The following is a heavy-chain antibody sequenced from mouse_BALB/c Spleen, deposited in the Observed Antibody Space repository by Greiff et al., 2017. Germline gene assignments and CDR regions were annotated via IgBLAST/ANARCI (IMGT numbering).Heavy chain of an antibody. J-gene: IGHJ4*01. D-gene: IGHD3-2*01. CDR3: TRGDSSGSYAMDY. CDR2: IYPSDSYT. CDR1: GYTFTSYW. V-gene: IGHV1-69*02. Sequence: QVQLQQPGAELVRPGASVKLSCKASGYTFTSYWINWVKQRPGQGLEWIGNIYPSDSYTNYNQKFKDKATLTVDKSSSTAYMQLSSPTSEDSAVYYCTRGDSSGSYAMDYWGQGTSVTVSS.